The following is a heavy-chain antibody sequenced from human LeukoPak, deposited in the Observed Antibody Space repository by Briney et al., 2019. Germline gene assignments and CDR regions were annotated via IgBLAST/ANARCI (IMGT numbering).Heavy chain of an antibody. J-gene: IGHJ6*03. CDR3: ARTFYGSGSYGNMDV. CDR2: ISSSGSTI. CDR1: GFTFSDYY. V-gene: IGHV3-11*04. D-gene: IGHD3-10*01. Sequence: GGSLRLSCAASGFTFSDYYMSWTRQAPGKGLEWVSYISSSGSTIYYADSVKGRFTTSSDNAKNSRYLEMNSLRAEDTAVYYCARTFYGSGSYGNMDVWGKGTTVTVSS.